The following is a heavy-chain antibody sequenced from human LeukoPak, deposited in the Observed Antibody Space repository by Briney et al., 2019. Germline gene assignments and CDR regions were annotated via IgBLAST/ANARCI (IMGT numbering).Heavy chain of an antibody. CDR3: ARAANWNDRRFVEDY. CDR1: GGSFSGYY. Sequence: PSETLSLTCAVYGGSFSGYYWSWIRQPPGKGLDWIGEIDHSGSTNYNPSLKSRVTISVDTSKNQFSLKLSSVTAADTAVYYCARAANWNDRRFVEDYWGQGTLVTVSS. J-gene: IGHJ4*02. D-gene: IGHD1-1*01. CDR2: IDHSGST. V-gene: IGHV4-34*01.